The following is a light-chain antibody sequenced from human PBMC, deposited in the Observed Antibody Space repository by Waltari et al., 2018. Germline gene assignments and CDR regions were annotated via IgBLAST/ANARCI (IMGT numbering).Light chain of an antibody. J-gene: IGLJ1*01. CDR3: QSYDSSLSGKV. CDR2: GNS. V-gene: IGLV1-40*01. Sequence: QSVLTQPPSVSGAPGQRVTISCTGSSPNIGAGYDVHWYQKLPGTAPKLLIYGNSNRPSGVPDRFSGSKSGTSASLAITALQAEDEADYYCQSYDSSLSGKVFGTGTKVTVL. CDR1: SPNIGAGYD.